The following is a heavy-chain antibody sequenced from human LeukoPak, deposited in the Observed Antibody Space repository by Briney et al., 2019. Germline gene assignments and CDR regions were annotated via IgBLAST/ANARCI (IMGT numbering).Heavy chain of an antibody. CDR3: ARGRGRKYYGSGSYFN. Sequence: SVKASCKASGGTFSSYAISWVRQAPGQGLEWMGGIIPIFGTANYAQKFQGRVTITADESTSTAYMELSSLRSEDTAVYYCARGRGRKYYGSGSYFNWGQGTLVTVSS. D-gene: IGHD3-10*01. V-gene: IGHV1-69*13. CDR1: GGTFSSYA. J-gene: IGHJ4*02. CDR2: IIPIFGTA.